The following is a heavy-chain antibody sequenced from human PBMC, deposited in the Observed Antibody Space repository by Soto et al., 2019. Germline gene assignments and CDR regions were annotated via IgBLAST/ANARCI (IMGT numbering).Heavy chain of an antibody. Sequence: PSETLSLTCTVSGGSISSSSYYWGWIRHPPGKGLEWIGYIYYSGSTYYNPSLKSRVTISVDTSKNQFSLKLSSVTAADTAVYYCARVCGGDCHYGMDVWGQGTTVTVSS. J-gene: IGHJ6*02. CDR1: GGSISSSSYY. V-gene: IGHV4-31*03. CDR3: ARVCGGDCHYGMDV. CDR2: IYYSGST. D-gene: IGHD2-21*02.